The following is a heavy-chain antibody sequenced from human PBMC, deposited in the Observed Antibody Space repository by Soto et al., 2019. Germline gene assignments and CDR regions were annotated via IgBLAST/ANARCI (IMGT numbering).Heavy chain of an antibody. CDR2: IIPIFGSA. V-gene: IGHV1-69*01. CDR3: ARDSHQPAYSGDIMRWDV. Sequence: QVQLVQSGAELKKPGSSVKVSCKASGGTFSSHAISWVRQAPGQGLEWMGGIIPIFGSAIYAQNFQGRVAITADHSTSTAYMALSSLRSEDTAIYFCARDSHQPAYSGDIMRWDVWGQGTTVTVSS. D-gene: IGHD2-15*01. CDR1: GGTFSSHA. J-gene: IGHJ6*01.